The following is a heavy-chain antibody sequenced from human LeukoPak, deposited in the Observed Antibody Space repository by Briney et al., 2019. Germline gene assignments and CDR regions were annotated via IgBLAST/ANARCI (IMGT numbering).Heavy chain of an antibody. CDR3: ARERFSGYDSLFDY. CDR2: IYYSGST. J-gene: IGHJ4*02. D-gene: IGHD5-12*01. CDR1: GGSISSHY. V-gene: IGHV4-59*11. Sequence: SETLSLTCTVSGGSISSHYWSWLRQPPGKGLEWIGYIYYSGSTNYNPSLKSRVTISVDTSKNQFSLKLSSVTAADTAVYYCARERFSGYDSLFDYWGQGTLVTVSS.